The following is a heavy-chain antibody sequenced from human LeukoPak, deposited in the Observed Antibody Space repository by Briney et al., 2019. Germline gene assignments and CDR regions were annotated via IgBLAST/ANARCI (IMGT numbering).Heavy chain of an antibody. V-gene: IGHV1-2*02. CDR2: INPNSGGT. J-gene: IGHJ4*02. CDR3: ARIPENYGGYVGEFDY. D-gene: IGHD5-12*01. CDR1: GYTFTGYY. Sequence: ASVKVSFKASGYTFTGYYMHWVRQAPGQGLEWMGWINPNSGGTNYAQKFQGRVTMTRDTSISTAYMELSRLRSDDTAVYYCARIPENYGGYVGEFDYWGQGTLVTVSS.